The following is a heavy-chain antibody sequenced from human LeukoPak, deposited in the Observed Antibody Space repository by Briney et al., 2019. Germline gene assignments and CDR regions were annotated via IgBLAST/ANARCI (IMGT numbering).Heavy chain of an antibody. J-gene: IGHJ4*02. Sequence: GGSLRLSCAVSGVTFSTYSMNWVRQAPGKGLEWVSSISSGSGYIYQADSVKGRFTISRDNAKNSLYLQMNSLRAEDTAVYYCARGLVGATSVYFDYWGQGTLVTVSS. CDR3: ARGLVGATSVYFDY. V-gene: IGHV3-21*01. CDR1: GVTFSTYS. D-gene: IGHD1-26*01. CDR2: ISSGSGYI.